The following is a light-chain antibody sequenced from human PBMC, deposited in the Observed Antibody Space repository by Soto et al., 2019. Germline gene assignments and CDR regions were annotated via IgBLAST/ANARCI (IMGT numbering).Light chain of an antibody. J-gene: IGKJ1*01. CDR3: QQYYNSPQT. CDR2: WAS. Sequence: DIVMTQSPDSLAVSLGERATINCKSSQTLLSNNKNYLAWFQQKPGQPPKMLFYWASSRESGVPDRFSGSGSGTDFTLTISSLQAEDVAVYYCQQYYNSPQTFGQGTRVEIK. V-gene: IGKV4-1*01. CDR1: QTLLSNNKNY.